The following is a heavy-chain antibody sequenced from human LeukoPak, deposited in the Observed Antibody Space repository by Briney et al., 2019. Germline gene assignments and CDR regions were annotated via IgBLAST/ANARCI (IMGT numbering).Heavy chain of an antibody. CDR2: IYYRGST. CDR1: AGSISSSSYY. Sequence: SETLSLTCTVSAGSISSSSYYWGWIRQPPGKGLQWIGSIYYRGSTYYNPALKTRAAISIDTSKNQFSMKLSSVTAANTGVYFCARLQYKGGRYYFDYWGQGTLVTVSS. V-gene: IGHV4-39*01. J-gene: IGHJ4*02. CDR3: ARLQYKGGRYYFDY. D-gene: IGHD1-1*01.